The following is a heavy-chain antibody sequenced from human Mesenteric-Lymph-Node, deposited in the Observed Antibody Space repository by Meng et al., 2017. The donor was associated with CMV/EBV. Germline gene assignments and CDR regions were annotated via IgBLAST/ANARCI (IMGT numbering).Heavy chain of an antibody. V-gene: IGHV3-11*04. CDR1: GFTVSSNY. J-gene: IGHJ4*02. CDR3: ASSFRFDY. CDR2: ISSSGSTI. Sequence: GESLKISCAASGFTVSSNYMSWVRQAPGKGLEWVSYISSSGSTIYYADSVKGRFTISRDNAKNSLYLQMNSLRAEDTAIYYCASSFRFDYWGQGTLVTVSS.